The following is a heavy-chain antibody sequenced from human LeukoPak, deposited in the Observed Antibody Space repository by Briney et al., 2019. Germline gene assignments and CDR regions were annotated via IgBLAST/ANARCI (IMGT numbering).Heavy chain of an antibody. J-gene: IGHJ6*03. CDR1: GFTFSSYS. Sequence: GGSLRLSCAASGFTFSSYSMNWVRQAPGKGLEWVSCISSSSSYIYYADSVKGRFTISRDNAKNSLYLQMNSLRAEDTAVYYCARVASYDFWSGHYAPFYYYYYMDVWGKGTTVTVSS. CDR3: ARVASYDFWSGHYAPFYYYYYMDV. D-gene: IGHD3-3*01. V-gene: IGHV3-21*01. CDR2: ISSSSSYI.